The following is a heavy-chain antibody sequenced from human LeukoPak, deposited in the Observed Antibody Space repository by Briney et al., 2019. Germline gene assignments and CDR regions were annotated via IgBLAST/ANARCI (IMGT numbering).Heavy chain of an antibody. J-gene: IGHJ6*03. CDR2: IYTSGST. D-gene: IGHD4-23*01. CDR3: ARDNGGSPYYYYYMDV. CDR1: GGSISSYY. Sequence: SETLSLTCTVSGGSISSYYWSWIRQPAGKGLEWIGRIYTSGSTNYNPSLKSRVTMSVDTSKNQFSLKLSSVTAADTAVYYCARDNGGSPYYYYYMDVWGKGTTVTVSS. V-gene: IGHV4-4*07.